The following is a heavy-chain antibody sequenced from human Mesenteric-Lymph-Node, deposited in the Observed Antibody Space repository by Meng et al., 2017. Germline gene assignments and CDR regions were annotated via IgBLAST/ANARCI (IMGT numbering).Heavy chain of an antibody. CDR3: ARVYCSGGSCSAFTLDY. D-gene: IGHD2-15*01. J-gene: IGHJ4*02. Sequence: GESLKISCAASGFTFSSYAMHWVRQAPGKGLEWVSRITWHGGSTDSADSVRGRFTISRDNAKNSLYLQMNNLRAEDTAVYYCARVYCSGGSCSAFTLDYWGQGTLVTVSS. CDR1: GFTFSSYA. CDR2: ITWHGGST. V-gene: IGHV3-20*04.